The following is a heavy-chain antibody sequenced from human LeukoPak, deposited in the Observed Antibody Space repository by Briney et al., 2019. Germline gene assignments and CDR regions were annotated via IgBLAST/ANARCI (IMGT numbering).Heavy chain of an antibody. D-gene: IGHD2-15*01. V-gene: IGHV3-11*01. CDR1: GFTFSDYY. CDR3: ARDLRVAAFDI. Sequence: GGSLRLSCAASGFTFSDYYMSWIRQAPGKGLEWVSYISSSGSTIYYAVSVKGRFTISRDNAKNSLYLQMNSLRAEDTAVYYCARDLRVAAFDIWGQGTMVTVSS. CDR2: ISSSGSTI. J-gene: IGHJ3*02.